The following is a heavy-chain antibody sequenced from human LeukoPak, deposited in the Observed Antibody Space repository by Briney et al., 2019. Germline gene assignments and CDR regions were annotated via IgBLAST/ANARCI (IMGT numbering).Heavy chain of an antibody. Sequence: YPSETLSLTCTVSGVSISSYYWSWIRQPAGKGLEWIGRIYTSGSTNYNPSLKSRVTMSVDTSKNQFSLKLSSMTAADTAVYYCARSEEDSYYYGMDVWGQGTTVTVSS. J-gene: IGHJ6*02. CDR2: IYTSGST. D-gene: IGHD2-15*01. CDR1: GVSISSYY. V-gene: IGHV4-4*07. CDR3: ARSEEDSYYYGMDV.